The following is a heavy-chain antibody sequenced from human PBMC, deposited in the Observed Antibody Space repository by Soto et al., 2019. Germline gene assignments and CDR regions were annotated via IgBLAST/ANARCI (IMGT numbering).Heavy chain of an antibody. CDR1: GGTFSSYT. J-gene: IGHJ4*02. V-gene: IGHV1-69*08. Sequence: QVQLVQSGAEVKKPGSSVKVSCKASGGTFSSYTISWVRQAAGQGLEWMGRIIPILGIANYAQKFQGRVTITADQSTSTAYMELSSLRSEDTAVYYCAREEYYYGSGAFFDYWGQGTLVTVSS. CDR3: AREEYYYGSGAFFDY. D-gene: IGHD3-10*01. CDR2: IIPILGIA.